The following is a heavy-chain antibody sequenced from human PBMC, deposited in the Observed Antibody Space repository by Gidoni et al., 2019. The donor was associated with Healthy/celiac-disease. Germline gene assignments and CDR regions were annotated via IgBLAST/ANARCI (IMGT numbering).Heavy chain of an antibody. V-gene: IGHV3-73*01. CDR1: GLTFSGSA. Sequence: EVHLVESGGCLVQPGGSLKLSCAASGLTFSGSAMHWVRQASGKGLEWVGRIRSKANSYATAYAASVKGRFTISRDDSKNTAYLQMNSLKTEDTAVYYCTRLVTATPPDYWGQGTLVTVSS. CDR2: IRSKANSYAT. CDR3: TRLVTATPPDY. D-gene: IGHD2-21*02. J-gene: IGHJ4*02.